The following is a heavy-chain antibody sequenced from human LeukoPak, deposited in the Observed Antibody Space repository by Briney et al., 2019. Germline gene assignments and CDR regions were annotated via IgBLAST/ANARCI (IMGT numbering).Heavy chain of an antibody. CDR3: ARGRKTMVRGVISSSSLYYYCYYMDV. CDR2: INHSGST. V-gene: IGHV4-34*01. CDR1: GGSFSGYY. Sequence: SETLSLTCAVYGGSFSGYYWSWIRQPPGKGLEWIGEINHSGSTNYNPSLKSRVTISVDASKNQFSLKLSSATAADTAVYYCARGRKTMVRGVISSSSLYYYCYYMDVWGKGTTVTVSS. J-gene: IGHJ6*03. D-gene: IGHD3-10*01.